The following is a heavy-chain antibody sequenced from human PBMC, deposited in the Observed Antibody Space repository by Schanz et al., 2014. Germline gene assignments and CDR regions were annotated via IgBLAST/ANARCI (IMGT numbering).Heavy chain of an antibody. CDR2: INSNTGNP. Sequence: QVQLIQSGSELKKSGASVKVSCKASGYTFIRFGLNWVRQAPGQGLQWMGWINSNTGNPTYAPAFTGRFVFSLDTSVSTAYLQIIGLQAEDSAVFYCARGRGGNTGYEAADYWGQGTRVTVSS. CDR1: GYTFIRFG. V-gene: IGHV7-4-1*02. J-gene: IGHJ4*02. CDR3: ARGRGGNTGYEAADY. D-gene: IGHD5-12*01.